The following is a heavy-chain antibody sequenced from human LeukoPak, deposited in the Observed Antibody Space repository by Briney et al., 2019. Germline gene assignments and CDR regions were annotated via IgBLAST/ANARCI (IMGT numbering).Heavy chain of an antibody. Sequence: PGGSLRLSCAASGFTFSSYAMHWVRQAPGKGLEWVAVISYDGSNKYYADSVKGRFTISRDNSENTLYLQMNSLRAEDTAVYYCARGRTYYYDSSGYPDFDYWGQGTLVTVSS. CDR1: GFTFSSYA. CDR2: ISYDGSNK. J-gene: IGHJ4*02. V-gene: IGHV3-30-3*01. CDR3: ARGRTYYYDSSGYPDFDY. D-gene: IGHD3-22*01.